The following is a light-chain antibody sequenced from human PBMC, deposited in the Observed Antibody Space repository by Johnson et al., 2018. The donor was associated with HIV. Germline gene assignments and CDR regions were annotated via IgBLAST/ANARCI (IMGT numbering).Light chain of an antibody. J-gene: IGLJ1*01. CDR3: GTWDSSLSAYV. CDR1: ISNIGNNY. V-gene: IGLV1-51*01. CDR2: DNN. Sequence: QSVLTQPPSVSAAPGQKVTISCSGSISNIGNNYLSWYQQLPGTAPKLLIYDNNKRPSGIPDRFSGSKSGTSATLGITGLQTGDEADYYCGTWDSSLSAYVFGTGTQVTVL.